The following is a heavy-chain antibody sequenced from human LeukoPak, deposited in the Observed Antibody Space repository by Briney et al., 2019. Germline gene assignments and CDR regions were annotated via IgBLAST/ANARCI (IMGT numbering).Heavy chain of an antibody. Sequence: SETLSLTCTVSGRSITSSSFYWSWIRQPAGKGLEWIGRIYTSGGTYYNPSLKSRVTISVDTSKNQFSLKLRSVTAADTAVYYCARLVGVVVVAAAGYWGQGTLVTVSS. D-gene: IGHD2-15*01. J-gene: IGHJ4*02. CDR1: GRSITSSSFY. CDR2: IYTSGGT. CDR3: ARLVGVVVVAAAGY. V-gene: IGHV4-61*02.